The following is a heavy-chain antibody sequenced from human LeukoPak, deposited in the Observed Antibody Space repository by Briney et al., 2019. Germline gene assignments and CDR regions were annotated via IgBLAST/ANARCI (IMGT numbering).Heavy chain of an antibody. CDR1: GYSFTSYW. J-gene: IGHJ4*02. Sequence: GESLKISCRASGYSFTSYWIGWVRQMPGKGLEWMGIIYPGDSDIRYSPSFQGQLTMSADKSISTAFLQWSSLKGSDTAMYCWATITGTPGYFDYWGQGTLVTVSS. CDR2: IYPGDSDI. V-gene: IGHV5-51*01. CDR3: ATITGTPGYFDY. D-gene: IGHD1-7*01.